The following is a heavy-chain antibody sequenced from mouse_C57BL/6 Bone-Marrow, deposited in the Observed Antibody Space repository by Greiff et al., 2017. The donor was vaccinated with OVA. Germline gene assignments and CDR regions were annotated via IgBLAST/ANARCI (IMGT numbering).Heavy chain of an antibody. CDR2: IDPSDSYT. Sequence: VQLQQSGAELVKPGASVKLSCKASGYTFTSYWMQWVKQRPGQGLEWIGEIDPSDSYTNYNQKFKGKATLTVDTSSSTAYMQLSSLTSEDSAVYYCASWDLDYWGQGTTLTVSS. J-gene: IGHJ2*01. CDR3: ASWDLDY. V-gene: IGHV1-50*01. D-gene: IGHD4-1*01. CDR1: GYTFTSYW.